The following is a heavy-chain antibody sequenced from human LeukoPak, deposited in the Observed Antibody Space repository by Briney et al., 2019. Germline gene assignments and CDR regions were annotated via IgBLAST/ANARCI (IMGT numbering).Heavy chain of an antibody. Sequence: PSETLSLTCVVFGDSISSSNWWSWVRQPPGKGLEWIGYIYYSGSTNYNPSLKSRVTISVDTSKNQFSLKLSSVTAADTAVYYCAIQNSVAGTADDAFDIWGQGTMVTVSS. CDR2: IYYSGST. J-gene: IGHJ3*02. V-gene: IGHV4-4*02. CDR3: AIQNSVAGTADDAFDI. D-gene: IGHD6-19*01. CDR1: GDSISSSNW.